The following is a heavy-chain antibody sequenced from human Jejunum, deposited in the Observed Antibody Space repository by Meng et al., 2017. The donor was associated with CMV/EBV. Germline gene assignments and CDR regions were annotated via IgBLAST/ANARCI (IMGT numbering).Heavy chain of an antibody. D-gene: IGHD3-16*01. J-gene: IGHJ5*01. CDR1: YA. CDR2: IISMYGTA. V-gene: IGHV1-69*06. Sequence: YAMCWVRQAPGQGLEWMREIISMYGTANYAEKFQDRLTITADKSTNTAYMELTGLTFEDTAVYYCAKEGKTGRPGEYYTDGPSDSWGQGTLVTVSS. CDR3: AKEGKTGRPGEYYTDGPSDS.